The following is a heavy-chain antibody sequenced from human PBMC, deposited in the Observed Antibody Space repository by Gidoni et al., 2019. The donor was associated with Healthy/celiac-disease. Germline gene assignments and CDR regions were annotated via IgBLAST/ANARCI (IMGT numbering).Heavy chain of an antibody. D-gene: IGHD2-2*01. CDR1: GCTLSSYA. J-gene: IGHJ6*04. Sequence: EVQLVESGGGVVQQGGDLRLSWAAAGCTLSSYAMSWVRQAPGKGLEWVSAISGSGGSTYYADSVKGLFTISRDNSKNTLYLQMNSLRAEDTAVYYCAKEGSGPAATKDVWGKGTTVTVSS. CDR3: AKEGSGPAATKDV. V-gene: IGHV3-23*04. CDR2: ISGSGGST.